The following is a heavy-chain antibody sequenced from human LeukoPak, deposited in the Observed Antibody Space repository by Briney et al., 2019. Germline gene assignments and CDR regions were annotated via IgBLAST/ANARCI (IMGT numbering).Heavy chain of an antibody. Sequence: GGSLRLSCAASGFTISTYAMSWVRQAPGKGLEWVSAISGSGGSTYYADSVKGRFTISRDNSKNSLYLQMNSLRAEDTAVYYCATGGHYYGGWGQGTLVTVSS. D-gene: IGHD3-10*01. CDR3: ATGGHYYGG. CDR2: ISGSGGST. J-gene: IGHJ4*02. V-gene: IGHV3-23*01. CDR1: GFTISTYA.